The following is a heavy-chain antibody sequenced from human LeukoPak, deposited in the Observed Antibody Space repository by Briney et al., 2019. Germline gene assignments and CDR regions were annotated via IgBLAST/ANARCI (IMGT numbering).Heavy chain of an antibody. D-gene: IGHD6-19*01. Sequence: GGSLRLSCAASGFTFSNYEMNWVRQAPGKGLEWVSYISTSASGSTVYYADSVKGRFTISRDNSKKTLSLQMNSLRVEDTAVYYCAKDQAVPVLDYWGQGTLVSVSS. CDR1: GFTFSNYE. J-gene: IGHJ4*02. V-gene: IGHV3-48*03. CDR3: AKDQAVPVLDY. CDR2: ISTSASGSTV.